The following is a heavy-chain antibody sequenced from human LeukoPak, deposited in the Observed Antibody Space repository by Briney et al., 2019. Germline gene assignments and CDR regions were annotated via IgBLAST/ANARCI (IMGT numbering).Heavy chain of an antibody. V-gene: IGHV1-18*01. CDR1: GYTFTSYG. D-gene: IGHD5-18*01. CDR2: ISAYNGNT. J-gene: IGHJ4*02. Sequence: ASVKVSCEASGYTFTSYGISWVRQAPGQGLEWMGWISAYNGNTNYAQKLQGRVTMTTDTSTSTAYMELRSLRSDDTAVYYCARDQDSYGYSDYWGQGTLVTVSS. CDR3: ARDQDSYGYSDY.